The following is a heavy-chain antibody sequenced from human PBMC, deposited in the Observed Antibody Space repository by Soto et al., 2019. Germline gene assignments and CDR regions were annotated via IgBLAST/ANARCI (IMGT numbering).Heavy chain of an antibody. CDR3: ALPTSGSIFEGRY. CDR2: ISGSGGST. V-gene: IGHV3-23*01. J-gene: IGHJ4*02. Sequence: EVQLLESGGGLVQPGGSLRLSCAASGFTFSSYAMSWVRQAPGKGLEWVSAISGSGGSTYYADSVKGRFTISRDNSKNTLYLQMNSLRAEDTAVYYCALPTSGSIFEGRYWGQGTLVTVSS. CDR1: GFTFSSYA. D-gene: IGHD3-3*02.